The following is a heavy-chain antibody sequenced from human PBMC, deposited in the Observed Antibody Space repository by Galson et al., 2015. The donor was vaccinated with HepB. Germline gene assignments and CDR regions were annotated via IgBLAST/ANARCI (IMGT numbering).Heavy chain of an antibody. V-gene: IGHV4-39*01. Sequence: ETLSLTCTVSGGSISSSSYYWGWIRQPPTKGLEWIGSIYYSGSTYYNPSLKSRVTISVDTTKNQFSLNLSSVTAADTAIYYCARLDYGGGDYWGQGILVTVSS. CDR3: ARLDYGGGDY. J-gene: IGHJ4*02. CDR1: GGSISSSSYY. CDR2: IYYSGST. D-gene: IGHD4-23*01.